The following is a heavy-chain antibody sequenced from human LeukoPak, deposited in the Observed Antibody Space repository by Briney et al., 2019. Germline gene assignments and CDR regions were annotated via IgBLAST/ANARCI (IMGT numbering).Heavy chain of an antibody. D-gene: IGHD3-22*01. V-gene: IGHV4-59*11. CDR2: IYYSGST. CDR3: ARLYDSSGYTNWLDP. J-gene: IGHJ5*02. CDR1: GGSISSHY. Sequence: PSETLSLTCTVSGGSISSHYWSWIRQPPGKGLEWIGYIYYSGSTKYNPSLKSRVTISVDTSENQFSLKLSSVTAADTAAYYCARLYDSSGYTNWLDPWGQGTLVTVSS.